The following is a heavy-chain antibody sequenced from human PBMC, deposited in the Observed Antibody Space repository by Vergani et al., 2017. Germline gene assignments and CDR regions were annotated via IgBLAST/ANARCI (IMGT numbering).Heavy chain of an antibody. Sequence: QVQLVESGGGVVQPGRSLRLSCAASGFTFSSYAMHWGRQAPGKGLEWVAVISYDGSNKYYADSVKGRFTISRDNSKNTLYLQMNSLRAEDTAVYYCARGMDFWSGFDYWGQGTLVTVSS. J-gene: IGHJ4*02. CDR2: ISYDGSNK. V-gene: IGHV3-30*04. D-gene: IGHD3-3*01. CDR1: GFTFSSYA. CDR3: ARGMDFWSGFDY.